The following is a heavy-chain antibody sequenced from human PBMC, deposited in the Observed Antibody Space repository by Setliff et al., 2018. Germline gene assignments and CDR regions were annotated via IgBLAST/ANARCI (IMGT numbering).Heavy chain of an antibody. D-gene: IGHD1-26*01. J-gene: IGHJ4*02. Sequence: KTSETLSLTCTVSGDSISNYYWNWIRQPAGKGLEWIGRIYVTESTKYNPSLKSRVTLSIDTSKNQFSLKLSSVTAADAAVYFCARDNTMVGATDYWGLGTLVTVSS. V-gene: IGHV4-4*07. CDR2: IYVTEST. CDR3: ARDNTMVGATDY. CDR1: GDSISNYY.